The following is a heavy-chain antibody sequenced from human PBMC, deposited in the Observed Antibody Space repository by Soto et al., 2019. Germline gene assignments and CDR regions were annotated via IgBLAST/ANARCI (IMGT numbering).Heavy chain of an antibody. CDR2: IVVGSGNT. Sequence: SVKVSCKASGFSVTSSAVQWVRQANEQRHEWIGWIVVGSGNTNYAQKFQERVTITRDMSTSTAYMELSSLRSEDTAVYYCAAAYHAFKYYYDSSARPDAFDIWGQGTMVTVSS. V-gene: IGHV1-58*01. D-gene: IGHD3-22*01. CDR1: GFSVTSSA. J-gene: IGHJ3*02. CDR3: AAAYHAFKYYYDSSARPDAFDI.